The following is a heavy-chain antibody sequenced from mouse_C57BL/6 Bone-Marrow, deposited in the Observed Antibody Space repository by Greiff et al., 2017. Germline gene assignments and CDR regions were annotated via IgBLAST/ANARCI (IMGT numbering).Heavy chain of an antibody. Sequence: QVQLQQPGAELVMPGASVKLSCKASGYTFTSYWMHWVKQRPGQGLEWIGEIDPSDSYTNYNQKFKGKSTLTVDKSSSTAYMQLSSLTSEDSAGYYCAKEVYYGSSYDWYFDVWGTGTTVTVSS. CDR2: IDPSDSYT. D-gene: IGHD1-1*01. CDR1: GYTFTSYW. V-gene: IGHV1-69*01. J-gene: IGHJ1*03. CDR3: AKEVYYGSSYDWYFDV.